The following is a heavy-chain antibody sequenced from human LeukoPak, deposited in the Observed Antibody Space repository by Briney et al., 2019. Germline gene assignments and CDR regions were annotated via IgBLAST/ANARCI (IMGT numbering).Heavy chain of an antibody. Sequence: SQTLSLTCTVSGGSISSGGYYWSWIRQPPGKGLEWIGYIYHSGSTYYNPSLKSRVTISVDRSKNQFSLQLASVTAADTAVYFCARDRRQAPAAIDYWGQGTMVTV. CDR2: IYHSGST. V-gene: IGHV4-30-2*01. D-gene: IGHD2-2*01. J-gene: IGHJ4*02. CDR1: GGSISSGGYY. CDR3: ARDRRQAPAAIDY.